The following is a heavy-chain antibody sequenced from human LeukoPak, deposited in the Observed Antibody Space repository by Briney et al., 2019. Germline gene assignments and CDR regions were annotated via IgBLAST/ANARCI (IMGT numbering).Heavy chain of an antibody. Sequence: GASVKVSCKASGYTFTSYAMHWVRQAPGQRLEWMGWINAGNGNTKYSQEFQGRVTITRDTSASTAYMELSSLRSEDMAVYYFSRVTYYYDSSGYSYYFDYWGQGTLVTVSS. V-gene: IGHV1-3*03. CDR1: GYTFTSYA. D-gene: IGHD3-22*01. J-gene: IGHJ4*02. CDR3: SRVTYYYDSSGYSYYFDY. CDR2: INAGNGNT.